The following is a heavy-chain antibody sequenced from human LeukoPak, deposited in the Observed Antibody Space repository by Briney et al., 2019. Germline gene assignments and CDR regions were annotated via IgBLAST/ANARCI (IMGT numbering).Heavy chain of an antibody. J-gene: IGHJ3*02. Sequence: SETLSLTCAVYGGSFSGYYWSWIRQPPGKGLEWIGEINHSGSTNYSPSLKSRVTISVDTSKNQFSLKLSSVTAADTAVYYCARARFIVVVPAAIDIDALDIWGQGTMVTVSS. CDR1: GGSFSGYY. D-gene: IGHD2-2*01. CDR2: INHSGST. CDR3: ARARFIVVVPAAIDIDALDI. V-gene: IGHV4-34*01.